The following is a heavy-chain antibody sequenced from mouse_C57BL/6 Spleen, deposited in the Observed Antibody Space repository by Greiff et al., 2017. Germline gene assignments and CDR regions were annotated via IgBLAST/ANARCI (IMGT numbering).Heavy chain of an antibody. CDR2: ISDGGSYT. CDR3: ARDRHYYGSSYPAY. J-gene: IGHJ3*01. CDR1: GFTFSSYA. V-gene: IGHV5-4*01. D-gene: IGHD1-1*01. Sequence: DVMLVESGGGLVKPGGSLKLSCAASGFTFSSYAMPWVRQTPEKRLEWVATISDGGSYTYYPDNVKGRFTISRDNAKNNLYLQMSHLKSEDTAMYYCARDRHYYGSSYPAYWGQGTLVTVSA.